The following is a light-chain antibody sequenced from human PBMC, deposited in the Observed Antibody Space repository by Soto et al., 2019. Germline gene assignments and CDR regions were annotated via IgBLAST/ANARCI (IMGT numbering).Light chain of an antibody. V-gene: IGKV3-20*01. CDR1: QSVSNSY. CDR2: SAS. Sequence: EIVLTQSPGTLSLYPGERATLSCRASQSVSNSYLAWYQQKPGQAPRLLIYSASSRATGIPDRFSGSGSGTDFTLIISRLEPEDFAVYYCQQYGSSPWTFGQGTKVEIK. CDR3: QQYGSSPWT. J-gene: IGKJ1*01.